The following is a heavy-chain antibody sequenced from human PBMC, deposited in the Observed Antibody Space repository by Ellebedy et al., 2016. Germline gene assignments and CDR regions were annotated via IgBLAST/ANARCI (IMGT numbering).Heavy chain of an antibody. CDR1: GFTFSSYS. D-gene: IGHD1-1*01. CDR2: ISSSSSTI. J-gene: IGHJ4*02. CDR3: ARDRYNRDY. V-gene: IGHV3-48*04. Sequence: GGSLRLXXAASGFTFSSYSMNWVRQAPGKGLEWVSYISSSSSTIYYADSVKGRFTISRDNAKNTLYLQMNSLRAEDTAVYYCARDRYNRDYWGQGTLVTVSS.